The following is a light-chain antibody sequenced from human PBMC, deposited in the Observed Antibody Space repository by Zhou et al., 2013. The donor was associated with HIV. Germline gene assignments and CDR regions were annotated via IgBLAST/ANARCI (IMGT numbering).Light chain of an antibody. V-gene: IGKV3-11*01. CDR2: DAS. CDR3: QQRRNWLT. Sequence: EIVMTQSPATLSVSPGERATLSCRASQSVSSYLAWYQQKPGQTPRLLIYDASNRASGIPARFSGSGSGTDFTLTISNLEPEDFAVYYCQQRRNWLTFGGGTKVEI. J-gene: IGKJ4*01. CDR1: QSVSSY.